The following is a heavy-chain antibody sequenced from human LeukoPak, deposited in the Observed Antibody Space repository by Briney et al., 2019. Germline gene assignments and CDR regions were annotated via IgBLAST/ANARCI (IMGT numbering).Heavy chain of an antibody. CDR2: ISSRSSTI. CDR1: GFTFSSHA. D-gene: IGHD1-26*01. Sequence: GGSLRLPCATSGFTFSSHAMSWVRQAPGKGLEWVSYISSRSSTIYYANSMRGRFTIFRDNAKNSLYLQMNSLRVEDTALYYCARTDRENYGMDVWGQGTTVTVSS. V-gene: IGHV3-48*04. J-gene: IGHJ6*02. CDR3: ARTDRENYGMDV.